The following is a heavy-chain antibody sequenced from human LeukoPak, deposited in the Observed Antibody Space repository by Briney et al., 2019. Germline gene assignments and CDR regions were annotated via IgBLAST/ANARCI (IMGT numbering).Heavy chain of an antibody. CDR2: ISYDGSNK. Sequence: GGSLRPSCAASGFTFSSYAMHWVRQAPGKGLEWVAVISYDGSNKYYADSVKGRFTISRDNSKNTLYLQMNSLRAEDTAVYYCARDRFRYYYGSGSYSDLPKYWGQGTLVTVSS. CDR1: GFTFSSYA. J-gene: IGHJ4*02. V-gene: IGHV3-30-3*01. D-gene: IGHD3-10*01. CDR3: ARDRFRYYYGSGSYSDLPKY.